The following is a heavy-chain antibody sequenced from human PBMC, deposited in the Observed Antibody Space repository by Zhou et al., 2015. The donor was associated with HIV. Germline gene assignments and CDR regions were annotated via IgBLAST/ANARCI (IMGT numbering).Heavy chain of an antibody. Sequence: QVQLVQSGAEVKKPGSSVKVSCKASGGTFSSYAISWVRQAPGQGLEWMGGIIPIFGTANYAQKFQGRVTITADESTSTAYMELSSLRSEDTAVYYCASPPYYYGSGSYYNDDYWGQGTLVTVSS. J-gene: IGHJ4*02. CDR3: ASPPYYYGSGSYYNDDY. D-gene: IGHD3-10*01. CDR2: IIPIFGTA. CDR1: GGTFSSYA. V-gene: IGHV1-69*01.